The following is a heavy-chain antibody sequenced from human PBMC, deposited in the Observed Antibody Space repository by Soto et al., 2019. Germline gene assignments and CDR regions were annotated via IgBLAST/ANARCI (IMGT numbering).Heavy chain of an antibody. V-gene: IGHV3-64D*08. CDR2: VSSNGGST. CDR3: VKGSGITRTEGFDP. D-gene: IGHD1-20*01. J-gene: IGHJ5*02. CDR1: GFTFSSYA. Sequence: PGGSLRLSCSASGFTFSSYAMHWVRQAPGKRLEYVSAVSSNGGSTYYADSVKGRFTISRDNSKNTLYLQMSSLRAEDTAVYYCVKGSGITRTEGFDPWGQGTLVTVPS.